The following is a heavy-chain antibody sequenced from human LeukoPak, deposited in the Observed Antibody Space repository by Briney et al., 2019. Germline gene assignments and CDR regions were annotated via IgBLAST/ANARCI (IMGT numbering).Heavy chain of an antibody. V-gene: IGHV4-34*01. CDR3: ARADDFRSGYYRNYYYYYMDV. CDR2: INHSGST. J-gene: IGHJ6*03. CDR1: GGSFSGYY. D-gene: IGHD3-3*01. Sequence: SETLSLTCAVYGGSFSGYYWSWIRQPPGKGLEWIGEINHSGSTNYNPSLKSRVTISVDTSKNQFSLKLSSVTAADTAVYYCARADDFRSGYYRNYYYYYMDVWGKGTTVTVSS.